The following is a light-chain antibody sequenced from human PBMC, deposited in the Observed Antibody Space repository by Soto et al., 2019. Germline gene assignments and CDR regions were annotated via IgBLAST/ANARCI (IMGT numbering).Light chain of an antibody. CDR2: DVS. CDR3: CSYAGSYTYV. CDR1: SSDVGGYNY. Sequence: QSALTQPRSVSGSPGQSVTISCTGTSSDVGGYNYVSWYQQHPGKAPKLMILDVSKRPSGVPDRFSGSKSGNTASLTISGLQAEDEADYYCCSYAGSYTYVFGTGPKLTVL. V-gene: IGLV2-11*01. J-gene: IGLJ1*01.